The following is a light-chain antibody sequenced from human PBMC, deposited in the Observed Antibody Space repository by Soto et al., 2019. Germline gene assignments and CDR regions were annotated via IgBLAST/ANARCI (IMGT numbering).Light chain of an antibody. J-gene: IGLJ2*01. CDR3: SSYTSSIRI. CDR2: EVT. CDR1: SSDVGDYNY. V-gene: IGLV2-14*01. Sequence: QSVLTQPASVSGSPGQSITISCSGFSSDVGDYNYVSWYQQHAGKVPKLIIYEVTNRPLGVSSRFSGSKSGYTASLTISGLQTDDEADYYCSSYTSSIRIFGGGTKATVL.